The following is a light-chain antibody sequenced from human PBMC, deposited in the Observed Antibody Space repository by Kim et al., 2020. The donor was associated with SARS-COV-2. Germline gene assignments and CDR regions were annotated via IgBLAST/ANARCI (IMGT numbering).Light chain of an antibody. CDR3: QQYNNWPVT. CDR2: GAS. V-gene: IGKV3-15*01. Sequence: VSPGERATLSCRASQSVSSNLAWYQRKPGQAPRLLVYGASTRATGIPARFSGSGSGTEFTLTISSLQSEDFAVYYCQQYNNWPVTFGGGTKVDIK. J-gene: IGKJ4*01. CDR1: QSVSSN.